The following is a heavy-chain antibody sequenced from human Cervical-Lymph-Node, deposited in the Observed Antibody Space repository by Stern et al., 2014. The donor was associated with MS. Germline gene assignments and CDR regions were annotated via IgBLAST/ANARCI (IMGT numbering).Heavy chain of an antibody. CDR1: GGSISTYY. D-gene: IGHD3-22*01. V-gene: IGHV4-59*01. CDR3: ARRDYYDTSTYYDDAFDI. Sequence: VQLVQSGPGLVKASETLSLTCTVSGGSISTYYWTWIRQPPGKGLDWIGDISYSGDTNYNPSLKSRVTLSVDTSKNQFSLKLSSVTAADTAVYYCARRDYYDTSTYYDDAFDIWGQGTMVTVSS. CDR2: ISYSGDT. J-gene: IGHJ3*02.